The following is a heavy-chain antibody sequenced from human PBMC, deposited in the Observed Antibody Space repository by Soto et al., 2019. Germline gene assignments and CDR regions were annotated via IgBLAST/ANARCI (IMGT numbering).Heavy chain of an antibody. V-gene: IGHV3-48*02. D-gene: IGHD5-12*01. Sequence: GGSLRLSCAASGFTFGSYSMNWVRQAPGKGLEWVSYINSAGITMYYADSVKGRFTISRDNAKKSLYLQMNSLRDEDTAVYYCGNTPRGYGGSDPFLDYWGQGALVTVSS. J-gene: IGHJ4*02. CDR1: GFTFGSYS. CDR3: GNTPRGYGGSDPFLDY. CDR2: INSAGITM.